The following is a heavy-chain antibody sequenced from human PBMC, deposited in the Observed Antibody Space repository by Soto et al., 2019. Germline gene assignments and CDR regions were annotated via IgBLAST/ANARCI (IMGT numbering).Heavy chain of an antibody. D-gene: IGHD3-16*01. J-gene: IGHJ1*01. CDR1: GFMFSAYT. Sequence: GGSLRLSCAASGFMFSAYTMNWVRQAPGKGLEWLSPISGDSSYIDYADSLRGRFTVSRDNARNSLYLQIDSLGVEDTAVYYCATPYYFNHWGPGTLVTVSS. CDR2: ISGDSSYI. V-gene: IGHV3-21*06. CDR3: ATPYYFNH.